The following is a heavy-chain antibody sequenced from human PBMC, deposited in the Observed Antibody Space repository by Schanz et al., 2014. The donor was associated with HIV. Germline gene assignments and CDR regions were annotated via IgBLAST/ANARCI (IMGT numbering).Heavy chain of an antibody. J-gene: IGHJ6*02. CDR2: MIPSFRLR. D-gene: IGHD3-3*02. V-gene: IGHV1-69*01. Sequence: QVQLVQSGAEVKKPGSSVKVSCKASGGPFSRYAISWVRQAPGQGLEWMGGMIPSFRLRTYAQKFQGRVTIAADESASTAYMELNSLRSDDTAVYYCAKSPIFGDVIFYGMDVWGQGTTVTVSS. CDR3: AKSPIFGDVIFYGMDV. CDR1: GGPFSRYA.